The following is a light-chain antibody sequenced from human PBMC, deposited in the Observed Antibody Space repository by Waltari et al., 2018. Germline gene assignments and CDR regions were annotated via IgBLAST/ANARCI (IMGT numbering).Light chain of an antibody. CDR2: DVT. CDR3: YSYAGSYTSV. J-gene: IGLJ2*01. Sequence: QSALTQPRSVSGSPGQPVTISCTGTSSDVGFYNYVSWYQQHPGKAPKLMIYDVTKRPSGVPDRFSGSKSGNTASLTISGLQTEDEADYYCYSYAGSYTSVFGGGTKVTVL. CDR1: SSDVGFYNY. V-gene: IGLV2-11*01.